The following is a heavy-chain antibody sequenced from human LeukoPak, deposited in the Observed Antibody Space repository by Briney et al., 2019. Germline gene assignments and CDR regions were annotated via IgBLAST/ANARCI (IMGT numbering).Heavy chain of an antibody. J-gene: IGHJ4*02. CDR3: ARASGPIKKNRFDQ. V-gene: IGHV3-23*01. D-gene: IGHD1-26*01. CDR1: GFTFSTYA. CDR2: LSPSGGIT. Sequence: GGSLRLSCAASGFTFSTYAMSWVRQAPGKGLEWVSALSPSGGITYYADSVKGRFTISRDISRSTLYLEMNSLSAEDTAVYYCARASGPIKKNRFDQWGQGTLVTVSS.